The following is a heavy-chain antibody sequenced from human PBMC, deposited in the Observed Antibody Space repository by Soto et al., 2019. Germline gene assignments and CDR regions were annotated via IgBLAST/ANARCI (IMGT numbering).Heavy chain of an antibody. D-gene: IGHD3-22*01. CDR2: MHAGGHEK. J-gene: IGHJ4*02. CDR1: GFTFSYYG. Sequence: QVQLVESGGGVVQPGGSLILSCAASGFTFSYYGFHWVRQAPGKGLEWVAGMHAGGHEKYYVDSVKGRFTVSRDDSRKMVYLEMSGQRAVDTAEYCCARAAETNGHYSHVDLWGRGALVAIS. V-gene: IGHV3-33*08. CDR3: ARAAETNGHYSHVDL.